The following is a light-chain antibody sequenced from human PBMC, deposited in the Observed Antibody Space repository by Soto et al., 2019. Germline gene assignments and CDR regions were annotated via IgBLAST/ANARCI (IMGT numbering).Light chain of an antibody. J-gene: IGKJ1*01. CDR1: QSVSSS. V-gene: IGKV3-15*01. CDR2: VAS. CDR3: QQYNNWWT. Sequence: EVVMTQSPATLSLSPGERATLSCRASQSVSSSLAWYQQKPGQAPRLLIYVASTRAAGITDRFSGSGSETEFTITISSLQAEDFAIYYCQQYNNWWTFGQGTKVEIK.